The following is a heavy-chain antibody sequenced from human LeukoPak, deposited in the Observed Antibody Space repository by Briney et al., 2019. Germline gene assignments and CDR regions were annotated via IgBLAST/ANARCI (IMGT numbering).Heavy chain of an antibody. CDR3: TTDVSPAAFYYYYYGMDV. CDR1: GFTFSNAW. V-gene: IGHV3-15*01. D-gene: IGHD2-2*01. J-gene: IGHJ6*04. CDR2: IKSKTDGGTT. Sequence: GGSLRLSCAASGFTFSNAWMSWVRQAPGKGLEWVGRIKSKTDGGTTDYAAPVKGRFTISRDDSKNTLYLQMNSLKTEDTAVYYCTTDVSPAAFYYYYYGMDVWGKGTTVTVSP.